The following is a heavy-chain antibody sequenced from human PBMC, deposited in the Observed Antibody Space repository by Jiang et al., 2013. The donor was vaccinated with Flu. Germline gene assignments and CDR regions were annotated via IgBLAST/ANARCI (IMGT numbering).Heavy chain of an antibody. CDR1: GYTLTELS. V-gene: IGHV1-24*01. CDR3: ATERIAVAGSSFDY. Sequence: VSGYTLTELSMHWVRQAPGKGLEWMGGFDPEDGETIYAQKFQGRVTMTEDTSTDTAYMELSSLRSEDTAVYYCATERIAVAGSSFDYWGQGTLVTVSS. J-gene: IGHJ4*02. D-gene: IGHD6-19*01. CDR2: FDPEDGET.